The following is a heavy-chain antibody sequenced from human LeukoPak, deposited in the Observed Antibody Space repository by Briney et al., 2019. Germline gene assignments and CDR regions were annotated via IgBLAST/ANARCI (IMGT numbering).Heavy chain of an antibody. CDR3: ARSPILRLGELSSFDY. CDR2: ISSSSVYI. J-gene: IGHJ4*02. D-gene: IGHD3-16*02. V-gene: IGHV3-11*03. Sequence: PGGSLRLSCAASGFSFSDYYMSWIRQAPGEGLEWISYISSSSVYINYADSVKGRFTISKDNPKNSLYLQMNSLRPEDTAVYYCARSPILRLGELSSFDYWGQGTLVTVSS. CDR1: GFSFSDYY.